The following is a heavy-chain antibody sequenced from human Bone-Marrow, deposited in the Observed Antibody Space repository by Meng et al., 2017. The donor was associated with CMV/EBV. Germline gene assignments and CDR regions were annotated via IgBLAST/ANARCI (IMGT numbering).Heavy chain of an antibody. CDR3: ARGKDPTYYDFWSGYYGFDY. CDR2: INSDGSST. V-gene: IGHV3-74*01. D-gene: IGHD3-3*01. Sequence: GGSLRLSCAASGFTFSSYWMHWVRQAPGKGLVWVSRINSDGSSTSYADSVKGRFTISRDNAKNSLYLQMNSLRAEDTAVYYCARGKDPTYYDFWSGYYGFDYWGQGTLVTVSS. CDR1: GFTFSSYW. J-gene: IGHJ4*02.